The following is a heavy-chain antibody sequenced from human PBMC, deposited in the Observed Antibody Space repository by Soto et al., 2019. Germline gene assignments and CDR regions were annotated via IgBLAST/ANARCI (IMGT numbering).Heavy chain of an antibody. J-gene: IGHJ4*02. D-gene: IGHD3-10*01. Sequence: GGSLRLSCTGSGFTFTNYAMSWVRQAPGRGLQWVSGISGSGLSTYYADSVKGRFTVSRHNSKNTLYLQMNSLRAQDTAVHYCATAPLPPPRWFFDSGGRGPLVTVSS. V-gene: IGHV3-23*01. CDR1: GFTFTNYA. CDR3: ATAPLPPPRWFFDS. CDR2: ISGSGLST.